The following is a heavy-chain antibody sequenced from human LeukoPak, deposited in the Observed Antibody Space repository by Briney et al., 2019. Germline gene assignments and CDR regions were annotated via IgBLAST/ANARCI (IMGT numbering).Heavy chain of an antibody. CDR2: IYTGGST. Sequence: GGSLRLSCAASGFTFSSYWMSWVRQAPGKGLEWVSVIYTGGSTYYADSVKGRFTISRDNSKNTLYLQMNSLRVEDTAVYYCARHDWFDPWGQGTLVTVSS. CDR3: ARHDWFDP. CDR1: GFTFSSYW. V-gene: IGHV3-66*04. J-gene: IGHJ5*02.